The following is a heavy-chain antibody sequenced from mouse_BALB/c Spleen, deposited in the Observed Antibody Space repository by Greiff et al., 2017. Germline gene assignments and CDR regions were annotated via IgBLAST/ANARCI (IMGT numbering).Heavy chain of an antibody. D-gene: IGHD2-1*01. J-gene: IGHJ4*01. CDR3: ARVYYGNYDAMDY. Sequence: VQVVESGAELAKPGASVKMSCKASGYTFTSYWMHWVKQRPGQGLEWIGYINPSTGYTEYNQKFKDKATLTADKSSSTAYMKLSSLTSEDSAVYYCARVYYGNYDAMDYWGQGTSVTVSS. CDR1: GYTFTSYW. CDR2: INPSTGYT. V-gene: IGHV1-7*01.